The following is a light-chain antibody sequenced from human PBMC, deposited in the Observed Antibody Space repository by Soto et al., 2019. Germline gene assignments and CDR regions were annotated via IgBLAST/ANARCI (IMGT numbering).Light chain of an antibody. CDR3: SSYTSSSSGV. V-gene: IGLV2-14*01. CDR2: EVS. J-gene: IGLJ2*01. CDR1: TSDVGGYNY. Sequence: QSALTQPASVSGSPGQSITMSCPGTTSDVGGYNYVSWYQQHPGKAPKLMIYEVSNRPSGVSKRFSGSKSGNTASLTISGLQAEDEADYYCSSYTSSSSGVFGGGTKVTVL.